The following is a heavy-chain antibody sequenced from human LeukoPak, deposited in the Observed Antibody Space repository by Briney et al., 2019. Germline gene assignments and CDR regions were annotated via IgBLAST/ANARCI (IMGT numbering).Heavy chain of an antibody. CDR3: ARERGSYGYYYYRMDV. CDR1: GGTFSSYA. D-gene: IGHD5-18*01. CDR2: IIPIFGTA. Sequence: SVKVSCTASGGTFSSYATSWVRQAPGQGLEWMGGIIPIFGTANYAQNFQGRVTITADESTSTAYMELSSLRAEDTAVYYCARERGSYGYYYYRMDVWRKGTTVTDSS. J-gene: IGHJ6*04. V-gene: IGHV1-69*01.